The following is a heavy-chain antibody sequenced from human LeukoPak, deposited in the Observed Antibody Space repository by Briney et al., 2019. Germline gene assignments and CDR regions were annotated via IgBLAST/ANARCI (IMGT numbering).Heavy chain of an antibody. J-gene: IGHJ4*02. Sequence: SETLSLTCAVYGGSFSGYYWSWIRQPPGKGLEWIGYIYYSGSTNYNPSLKSRVTISVDTSKNQFSLKLSSVTAADTAVYYCASAAGGPYYDILTGYSTEYYFDYWGQGTLVTVSS. V-gene: IGHV4-59*01. CDR2: IYYSGST. CDR3: ASAAGGPYYDILTGYSTEYYFDY. D-gene: IGHD3-9*01. CDR1: GGSFSGYY.